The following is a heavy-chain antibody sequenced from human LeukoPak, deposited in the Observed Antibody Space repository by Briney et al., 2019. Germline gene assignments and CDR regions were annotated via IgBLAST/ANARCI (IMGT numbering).Heavy chain of an antibody. J-gene: IGHJ3*02. V-gene: IGHV3-23*01. D-gene: IGHD6-13*01. CDR3: ASCTIIAAAGAFDI. CDR1: GFTFSNYA. Sequence: GGSLRLSCAASGFTFSNYAMSWVRQAPGKGLEWISAVSGSGDRTYYAGSVKGRFTISRDNSKNIVYLRMNSLRAEDTAVYFCASCTIIAAAGAFDIWGQGATVTVSS. CDR2: VSGSGDRT.